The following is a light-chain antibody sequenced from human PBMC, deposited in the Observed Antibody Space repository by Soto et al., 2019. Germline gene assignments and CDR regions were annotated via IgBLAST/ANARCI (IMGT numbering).Light chain of an antibody. Sequence: DIQLTQSPSSPSASGGDRVTITSRASQSIRSYLNWYQQKPGKAPKLLIYAASSLQTGVSSRFSGSGSGTDFTLTISNLQPEDFATYYCQQTSSTPTFGGGTKVDIK. CDR3: QQTSSTPT. CDR1: QSIRSY. CDR2: AAS. V-gene: IGKV1-39*01. J-gene: IGKJ4*01.